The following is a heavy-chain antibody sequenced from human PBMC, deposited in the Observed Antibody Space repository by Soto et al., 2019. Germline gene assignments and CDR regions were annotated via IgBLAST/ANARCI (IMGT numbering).Heavy chain of an antibody. CDR1: GFTFSSYA. CDR3: AKVRTLIVPGDRGMDV. J-gene: IGHJ6*02. CDR2: ISGSGGST. Sequence: VQLVESGGGVVQPGRSLRLSCAASGFTFSSYAVSWVRQAPGKGLEWVSGISGSGGSTYYADSVKGRFTISRDNSKNTLFLQMNSLRAEDTAVYYCAKVRTLIVPGDRGMDVWGQGTTVTVSS. D-gene: IGHD3-22*01. V-gene: IGHV3-23*04.